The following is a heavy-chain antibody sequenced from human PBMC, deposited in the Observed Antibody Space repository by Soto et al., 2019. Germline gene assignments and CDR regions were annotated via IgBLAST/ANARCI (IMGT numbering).Heavy chain of an antibody. V-gene: IGHV3-23*01. CDR2: VSGRGDIT. CDR3: AKTQGFIRDNWFDP. Sequence: GGSLRLSCAASGFTFSNFAMTWVRQAPGKGLQWVSIVSGRGDITYYADSVKGRFTVSRDNSKNTLYLQMSSLRAEDTAIYYCAKTQGFIRDNWFDPWGQGTLVTVSS. J-gene: IGHJ5*02. D-gene: IGHD3-10*01. CDR1: GFTFSNFA.